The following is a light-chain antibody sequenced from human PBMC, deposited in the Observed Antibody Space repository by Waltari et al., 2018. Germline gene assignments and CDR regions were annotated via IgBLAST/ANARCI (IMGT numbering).Light chain of an antibody. CDR2: FSS. V-gene: IGKV3-11*01. CDR3: QQRSTWPILT. J-gene: IGKJ4*01. CDR1: QRVRSY. Sequence: EIVLTQSPATLSLSPGERATISCRASQRVRSYLGWYKQGPVQAPSLLIYFSSSSATSVPVRFSGSVSGTDFTLTISSLEPEDFAIAYCQQRSTWPILTFGGGTKVEI.